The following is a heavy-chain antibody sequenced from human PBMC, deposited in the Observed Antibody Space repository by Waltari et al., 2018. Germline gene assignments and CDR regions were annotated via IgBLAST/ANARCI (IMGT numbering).Heavy chain of an antibody. CDR2: IIPILGIA. CDR3: ARRGDSSGYYTFDY. D-gene: IGHD3-22*01. Sequence: QVQLVQSRAEVKKPGSSVKVSCKASGGTFSSYTISWLRQAPGQGLEWMGRIIPILGIANYAQKFQGRVTITADKSTSTAYMELSSLRSEDTAVYYCARRGDSSGYYTFDYWGQGTLVTVSS. J-gene: IGHJ4*02. V-gene: IGHV1-69*02. CDR1: GGTFSSYT.